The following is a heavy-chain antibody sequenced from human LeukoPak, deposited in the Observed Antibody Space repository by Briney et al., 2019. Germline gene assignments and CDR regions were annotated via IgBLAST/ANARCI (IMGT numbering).Heavy chain of an antibody. CDR3: AKDRAMGSYFDY. D-gene: IGHD5-18*01. CDR1: GFTFSSYG. J-gene: IGHJ4*02. V-gene: IGHV3-30*18. CDR2: ISYDGTNK. Sequence: GRSLRLSCAASGFTFSSYGMHWVRQAPGKGLEWVAVISYDGTNKYYADSVKGRFTISRDNSKNTLYLQMNSLRAEDTAVYYCAKDRAMGSYFDYWGQGILVTVSS.